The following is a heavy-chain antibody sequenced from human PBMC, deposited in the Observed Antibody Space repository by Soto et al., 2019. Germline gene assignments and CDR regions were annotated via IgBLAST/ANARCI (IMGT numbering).Heavy chain of an antibody. CDR2: IYYSGST. V-gene: IGHV4-31*03. CDR3: ARRSRSGSYFDY. D-gene: IGHD1-26*01. J-gene: IGHJ4*02. Sequence: QVQLQESGPGLVKPSQTLSLTCTVSGGSISSVGYYWSWIRQHPGKGLEWIGYIYYSGSTYYNPSLKSRVTISVDPSKNQFSLKLSSVTAADTAVYYCARRSRSGSYFDYWGQGTLVTVSS. CDR1: GGSISSVGYY.